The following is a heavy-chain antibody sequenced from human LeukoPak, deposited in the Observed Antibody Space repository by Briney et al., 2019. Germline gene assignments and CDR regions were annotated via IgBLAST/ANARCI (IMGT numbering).Heavy chain of an antibody. CDR1: GYTFTSYY. Sequence: GASVKVSCKASGYTFTSYYMHWVRQAPGQGLEWMGIINPSGGSTSYAQKLQGRVTMTTDTSTSTAYMELRSLRSDDTAVYYCARGYSSGWYYFDYWGQGTLVTVSS. CDR3: ARGYSSGWYYFDY. J-gene: IGHJ4*02. CDR2: INPSGGST. D-gene: IGHD6-19*01. V-gene: IGHV1-46*01.